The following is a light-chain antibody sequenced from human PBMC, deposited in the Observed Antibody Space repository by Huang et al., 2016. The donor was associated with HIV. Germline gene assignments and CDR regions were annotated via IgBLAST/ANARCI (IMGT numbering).Light chain of an antibody. CDR3: QQYNNWPPIT. J-gene: IGKJ5*01. Sequence: EIVMTQSPATMSVSPGERSTLSCRASQSVSSTLDWYHQKPGQAPRLRIYGASTRATGIPAMFSGSGSGTEFTLTISSLQSEAFAVYFCQQYNNWPPITFGQGTRLEIK. CDR1: QSVSST. V-gene: IGKV3-15*01. CDR2: GAS.